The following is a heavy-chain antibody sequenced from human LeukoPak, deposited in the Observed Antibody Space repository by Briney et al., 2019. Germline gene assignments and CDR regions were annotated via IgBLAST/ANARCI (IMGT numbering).Heavy chain of an antibody. V-gene: IGHV3-23*01. CDR2: ISGSGGST. J-gene: IGHJ4*02. CDR1: GFTFSSYG. D-gene: IGHD3-9*01. CDR3: AKVGLYILTGLAYDY. Sequence: GVSLRLSCAASGFTFSSYGMSWVRQAPGKVLEWVSAISGSGGSTFYADSVKGRFTISRDNSKNTLYLQMNSLRAEDTAVYYCAKVGLYILTGLAYDYWGQGILVTVSS.